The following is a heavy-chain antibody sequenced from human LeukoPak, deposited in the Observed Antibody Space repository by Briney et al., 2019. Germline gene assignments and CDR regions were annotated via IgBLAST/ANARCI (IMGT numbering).Heavy chain of an antibody. CDR2: INSDGSST. Sequence: PGGSLRLSCAASGFTFSSYWMHWVRQAPGKGLVWVSRINSDGSSTSYADSVKGRFTISRDSAKNTLYLQMNSLRAEDTAVYYCARETNVYPHSSFDIWGQGTTVTVSS. CDR3: ARETNVYPHSSFDI. V-gene: IGHV3-74*01. CDR1: GFTFSSYW. D-gene: IGHD2-8*01. J-gene: IGHJ3*02.